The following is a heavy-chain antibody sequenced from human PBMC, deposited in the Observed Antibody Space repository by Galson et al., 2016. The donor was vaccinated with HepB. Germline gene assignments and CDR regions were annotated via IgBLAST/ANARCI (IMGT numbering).Heavy chain of an antibody. Sequence: QSGAEVKKVGESVKISCKGSGYKFTTYWIAWVRQVPGKGLEWLGIIYPGDSDTKYSPSLQGQVTISADKSTSTAYLQWDSLKASDTAIYYCARQGPRAMVYAESLDFWGQGALVTVSS. D-gene: IGHD2-8*01. CDR2: IYPGDSDT. CDR1: GYKFTTYW. V-gene: IGHV5-51*01. J-gene: IGHJ4*02. CDR3: ARQGPRAMVYAESLDF.